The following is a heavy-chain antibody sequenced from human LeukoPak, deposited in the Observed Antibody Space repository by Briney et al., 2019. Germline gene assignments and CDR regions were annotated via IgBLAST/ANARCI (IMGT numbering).Heavy chain of an antibody. D-gene: IGHD1-26*01. V-gene: IGHV3-30*18. CDR2: ISYDGSNK. CDR1: GFTFSSYG. CDR3: AKAFGWELTDSVDY. J-gene: IGHJ4*02. Sequence: GGSLRLSCAASGFTFSSYGMHWVRQAPGKGLEWVAVISYDGSNKYYADSVKGRFTISRDNTKNTLYLQMNSLRAEDTAVYYCAKAFGWELTDSVDYWGQGTLVTVSS.